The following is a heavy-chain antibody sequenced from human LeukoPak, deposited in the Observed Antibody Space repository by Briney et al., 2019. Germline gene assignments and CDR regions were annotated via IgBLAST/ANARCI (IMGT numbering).Heavy chain of an antibody. CDR3: ARASRVTTRLDAFDI. CDR2: IYSGGSI. D-gene: IGHD2-21*02. CDR1: GFTVSTNH. V-gene: IGHV3-53*01. Sequence: GGSLRLSCAASGFTVSTNHMSWVRQTPGKGLDWVSTIYSGGSIYYADSVKGRFTISRDNSKNTLYLQMNSLRVEDTAVYYCARASRVTTRLDAFDIWGQGTMVTVSS. J-gene: IGHJ3*02.